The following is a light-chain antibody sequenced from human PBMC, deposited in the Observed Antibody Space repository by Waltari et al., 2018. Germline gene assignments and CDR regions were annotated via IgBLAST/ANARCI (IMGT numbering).Light chain of an antibody. V-gene: IGKV3-11*01. Sequence: EVVLIQSPATLSLPPEERATLACSASQKVINFLAWYQQKAGRAPRLLIYDASQRATGIPARFSGSGSGTDFTLTISSLEPEDFALYYCQQHRNWPITFGQGTRLEIK. CDR1: QKVINF. CDR2: DAS. CDR3: QQHRNWPIT. J-gene: IGKJ5*01.